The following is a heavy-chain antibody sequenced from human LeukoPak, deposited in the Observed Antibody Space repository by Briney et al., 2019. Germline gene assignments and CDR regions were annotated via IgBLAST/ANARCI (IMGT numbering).Heavy chain of an antibody. Sequence: PSETLSLTCTVSGGSISSGSYYWSWIRQPAGKGLEWIGRIYTSGSTNYNPSLKSRVTISVDTSKNQFSLKLSSVTAADTAVYYCARHLSTVTTNFQHWGQGTLVTVSS. D-gene: IGHD4-17*01. V-gene: IGHV4-61*02. CDR2: IYTSGST. J-gene: IGHJ1*01. CDR3: ARHLSTVTTNFQH. CDR1: GGSISSGSYY.